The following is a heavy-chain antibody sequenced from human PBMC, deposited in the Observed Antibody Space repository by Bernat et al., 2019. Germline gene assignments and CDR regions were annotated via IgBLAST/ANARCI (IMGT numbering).Heavy chain of an antibody. J-gene: IGHJ4*02. V-gene: IGHV3-48*01. D-gene: IGHD5-24*01. CDR3: ARASGDGYKPFDS. Sequence: EVQLVESGGGLVQPGGSLRLSCAASGFTFSSCSMNWVRQAPGKGLEWVSYMSSSSKTVYYADSVRGRFSISRDNAKNSLYLQMNSLRAEDPAVYSCARASGDGYKPFDSWGQGILVTVSS. CDR1: GFTFSSCS. CDR2: MSSSSKTV.